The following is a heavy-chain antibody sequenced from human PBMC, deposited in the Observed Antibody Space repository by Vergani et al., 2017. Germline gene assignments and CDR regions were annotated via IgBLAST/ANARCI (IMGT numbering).Heavy chain of an antibody. CDR1: GGSISSGGYS. V-gene: IGHV4-30-2*01. CDR3: ARRSYGLDY. J-gene: IGHJ4*02. D-gene: IGHD3-10*01. CDR2: INHSGST. Sequence: QLQLQESGSGLVKPSQTLSLTCAVSGGSISSGGYSWSWIRQPPGKGLEWIGEINHSGSTNYNPSLKSRVTISVDTSKNQFSLKLSSVTAADTAVYYCARRSYGLDYWGQGTLVTVSS.